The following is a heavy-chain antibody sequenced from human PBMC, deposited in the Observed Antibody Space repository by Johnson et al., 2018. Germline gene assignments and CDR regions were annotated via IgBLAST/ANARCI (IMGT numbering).Heavy chain of an antibody. CDR2: ISASSNPI. CDR1: GFTFTSYN. CDR3: AKDSRSSGWSQFDS. V-gene: IGHV3-48*01. D-gene: IGHD6-19*01. J-gene: IGHJ4*02. Sequence: VQLVQSGGGVVQPGTSLRLSCAASGFTFTSYNMHWVRQAPGKGLEGVSYISASSNPIYYADSVKGRLPISRDTAKYTLYLQMNRLRADDPAVYYCAKDSRSSGWSQFDSWGQGTLVTVSS.